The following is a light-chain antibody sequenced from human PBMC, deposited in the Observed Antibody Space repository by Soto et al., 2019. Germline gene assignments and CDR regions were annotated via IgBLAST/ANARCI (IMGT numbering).Light chain of an antibody. CDR1: QNINNY. CDR2: AAS. Sequence: DIPVTQSPSSLSASVGDRVTITCRASQNINNYLNWYQQKPGKAPKLLIYAASSLQSGVPSRFSGSGSGTDFTLTISSLQPADFATYDCQQSFSTLWTFGQGNKVEIK. V-gene: IGKV1-39*01. CDR3: QQSFSTLWT. J-gene: IGKJ1*01.